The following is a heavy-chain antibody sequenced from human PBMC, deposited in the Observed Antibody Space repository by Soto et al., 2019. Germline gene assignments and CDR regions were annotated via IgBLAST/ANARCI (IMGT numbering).Heavy chain of an antibody. CDR2: TYYRSRWYN. Sequence: SQTLSLTCAISGDSVSSTSVAWNWIRQSPSRGLEWLGRTYYRSRWYNDYAVSVKSRISINPDTSKNQFSLQLKSVTPEDTVVYSCEREFEPSSSLDYGGLGTLVTVSP. D-gene: IGHD6-13*01. V-gene: IGHV6-1*01. J-gene: IGHJ4*02. CDR3: EREFEPSSSLDY. CDR1: GDSVSSTSVA.